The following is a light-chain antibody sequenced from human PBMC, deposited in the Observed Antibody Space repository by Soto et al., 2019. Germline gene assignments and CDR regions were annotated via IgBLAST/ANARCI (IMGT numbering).Light chain of an antibody. CDR1: SSDVGGYDY. J-gene: IGLJ1*01. CDR2: DVN. CDR3: CSYAGSYSYA. V-gene: IGLV2-11*01. Sequence: QSALTQPPSASGSPGQSVTISCTGTSSDVGGYDYVSWHQQHPGKAPKVIIYDVNKRPSGVPDRFSGSKSGSTASLTISGLQAEDEADYYCCSYAGSYSYAFATGTKLTVL.